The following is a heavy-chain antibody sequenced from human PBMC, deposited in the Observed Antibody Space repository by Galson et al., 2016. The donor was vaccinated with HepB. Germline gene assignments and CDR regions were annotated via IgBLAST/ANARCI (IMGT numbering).Heavy chain of an antibody. CDR2: ISHDGNTQ. CDR3: ARVRYYDFWGWLGP. Sequence: SLRLSCAASGFTFSNYGMHWVRQTPGKGLEWVAVISHDGNTQYYADSVKGRFSVSRDTSTLYLQMNSRRTEDTGIYYCARVRYYDFWGWLGPWGQGTLVTGSS. D-gene: IGHD3-3*01. J-gene: IGHJ5*02. CDR1: GFTFSNYG. V-gene: IGHV3-30*03.